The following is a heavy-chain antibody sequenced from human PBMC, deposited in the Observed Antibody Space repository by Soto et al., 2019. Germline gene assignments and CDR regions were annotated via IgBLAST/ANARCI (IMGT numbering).Heavy chain of an antibody. CDR2: IRTYNGDT. V-gene: IGHV1-18*01. CDR1: GYTFTDYG. D-gene: IGHD5-18*01. CDR3: ARDGGYGYGSKYYFDY. Sequence: QVRLVQSGVEVKKPGASVKVSCKASGYTFTDYGVSWVRQAPGRGREGMGWIRTYNGDTNYAQKVQGRVTLTTDTSTSTTYMELGSVRSDDTAVYYCARDGGYGYGSKYYFDYWGQGTLLTVSS. J-gene: IGHJ4*02.